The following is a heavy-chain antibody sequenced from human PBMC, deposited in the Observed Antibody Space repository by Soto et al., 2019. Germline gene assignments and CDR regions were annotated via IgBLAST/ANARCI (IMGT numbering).Heavy chain of an antibody. J-gene: IGHJ4*02. D-gene: IGHD2-15*01. V-gene: IGHV3-23*01. CDR2: ISGSGIST. CDR1: GFTFSSYA. CDR3: AKKPEIEYCSGGSCYD. Sequence: EVQLLESGGGLVQPGGSLRLSCAASGFTFSSYAMNWVRQAPGKGLEWVSTISGSGISTYYADSVKGRFTISRDNSKNTLDLQMNSLRAEDTAVYYCAKKPEIEYCSGGSCYDWGQGTLVTVSS.